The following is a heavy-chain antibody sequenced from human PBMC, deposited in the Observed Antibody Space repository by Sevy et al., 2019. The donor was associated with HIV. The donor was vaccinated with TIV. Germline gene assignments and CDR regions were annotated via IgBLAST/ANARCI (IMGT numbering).Heavy chain of an antibody. CDR3: ARGQDYNISDTSNFDY. V-gene: IGHV3-33*01. J-gene: IGHJ4*02. D-gene: IGHD3-9*01. Sequence: GGSLRLSCAASGFTFSSYGMHWVCQAPGKGLEWVALVWYDGNNKYYADSVKGRFTISRDNSKDTLYLQMNSLRAEDTAVYYCARGQDYNISDTSNFDYWGQGTLVTVSS. CDR1: GFTFSSYG. CDR2: VWYDGNNK.